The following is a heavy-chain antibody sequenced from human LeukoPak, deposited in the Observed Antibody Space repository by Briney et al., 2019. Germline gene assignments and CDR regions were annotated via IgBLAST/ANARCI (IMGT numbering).Heavy chain of an antibody. CDR1: GFTFSSYS. D-gene: IGHD3-10*01. CDR3: ARDKYYGSSQHYYYGMDV. V-gene: IGHV3-21*01. CDR2: ISSSSSYI. J-gene: IGHJ6*02. Sequence: PGGSLRLSCAASGFTFSSYSMNWVRQAPGKGLEWVSSISSSSSYIYYADSVKGRFTISRDNAKNSLYLQMNSLRAEDTAVYYCARDKYYGSSQHYYYGMDVWGQGTTVTVSS.